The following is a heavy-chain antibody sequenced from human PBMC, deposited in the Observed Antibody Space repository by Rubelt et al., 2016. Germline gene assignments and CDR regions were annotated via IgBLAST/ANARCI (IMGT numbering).Heavy chain of an antibody. CDR1: GGSMTKKY. V-gene: IGHV4-59*01. Sequence: QVRLQESGPGLVKPSETLSLTCTVSGGSMTKKYWTWIRQPPGKGLQWIGYIYYTGGPNYNPSLKRRLTISVETSKNQFSRKLPPGTAAETAVYYCASRSRAVGLLDYWGQGTLVTVSS. CDR3: ASRSRAVGLLDY. J-gene: IGHJ4*02. D-gene: IGHD3-10*01. CDR2: IYYTGGP.